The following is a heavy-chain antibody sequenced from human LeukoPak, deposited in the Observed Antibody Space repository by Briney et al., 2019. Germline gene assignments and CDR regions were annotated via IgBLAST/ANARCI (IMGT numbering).Heavy chain of an antibody. D-gene: IGHD1-14*01. Sequence: GGSLRLSCAASGFSFSNHAMHWVRQAPGKGLEWVAVISYDGSNKYYADSVKGRFAISRDNSKNTLYLQMNSLRAEDTAVYYCAKGSTIPREIDYWGQGTLVTVSS. V-gene: IGHV3-30*18. CDR1: GFSFSNHA. CDR3: AKGSTIPREIDY. J-gene: IGHJ4*02. CDR2: ISYDGSNK.